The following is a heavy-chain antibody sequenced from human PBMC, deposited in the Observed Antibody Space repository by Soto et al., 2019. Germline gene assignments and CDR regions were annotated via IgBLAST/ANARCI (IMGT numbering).Heavy chain of an antibody. Sequence: GGSLRLSCAASGFTFSSYAMSWVRQAPGKGLEWVSAISGSGGSTYYADSVKGRFTISRDNSKNTLYLQMNSLRAEDTAVYYCAKDGVRLSSSWDYYYGMDVWGQGTTVTVSS. D-gene: IGHD6-13*01. CDR3: AKDGVRLSSSWDYYYGMDV. CDR1: GFTFSSYA. J-gene: IGHJ6*02. CDR2: ISGSGGST. V-gene: IGHV3-23*01.